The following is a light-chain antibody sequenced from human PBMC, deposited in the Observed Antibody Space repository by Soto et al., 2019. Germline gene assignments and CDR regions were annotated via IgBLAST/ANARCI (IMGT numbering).Light chain of an antibody. J-gene: IGLJ1*01. Sequence: SYELTQPPSVSLAPGQTARITCWGNNIGSKSVHWYQQKPGQAPVLVVYDDSDRPSGIPDRFSGSNSGDTATLTIRRVEAGDEADYYCHVWDSSSDHYVFGTGTKLTVL. CDR2: DDS. V-gene: IGLV3-21*02. CDR3: HVWDSSSDHYV. CDR1: NIGSKS.